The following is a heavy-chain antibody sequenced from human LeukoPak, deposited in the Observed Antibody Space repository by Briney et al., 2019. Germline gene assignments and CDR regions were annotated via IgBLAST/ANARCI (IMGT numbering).Heavy chain of an antibody. CDR2: IRGSGDDT. J-gene: IGHJ1*01. D-gene: IGHD4-17*01. CDR3: AKDMGDYGYFQH. V-gene: IGHV3-23*01. CDR1: GFTFSSYA. Sequence: GGSLKLSCAASGFTFSSYAVSWVRRAPGKGLEWVSAIRGSGDDTYYADSVKGRFTISRDNAKNSLYLQMNSLRAEDTALYYCAKDMGDYGYFQHWGQGSLVTVSS.